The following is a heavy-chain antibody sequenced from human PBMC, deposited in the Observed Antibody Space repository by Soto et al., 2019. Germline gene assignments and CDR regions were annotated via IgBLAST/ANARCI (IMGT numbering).Heavy chain of an antibody. CDR3: VKETAILRQGLDY. CDR1: GFTFSDYS. V-gene: IGHV3-30*18. Sequence: QVQLVESGGGVVQPGRSLRLSCATSGFTFSDYSIHWVRQVPGKGLEWVAVISSDGNIKLYAASVKGRFTLSRDNSMNTMYLQMSSLLTEDTAVYYCVKETAILRQGLDYWGQGTLVTVSS. CDR2: ISSDGNIK. J-gene: IGHJ4*02.